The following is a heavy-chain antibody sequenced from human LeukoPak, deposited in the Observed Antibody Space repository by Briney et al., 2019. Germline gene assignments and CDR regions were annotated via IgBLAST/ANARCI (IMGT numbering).Heavy chain of an antibody. CDR1: GFTFSSYW. V-gene: IGHV3-74*01. CDR2: IDTDGSSA. CDR3: ASALTTVTPHFHG. J-gene: IGHJ4*02. D-gene: IGHD4-17*01. Sequence: GGSLRLSCAASGFTFSSYWMHWVRQPPGKGLVWVSRIDTDGSSATYADSVKGRFTISRDNAKNTVYLQMNSLRVEDTGVYYCASALTTVTPHFHGWGQGTLVTVSS.